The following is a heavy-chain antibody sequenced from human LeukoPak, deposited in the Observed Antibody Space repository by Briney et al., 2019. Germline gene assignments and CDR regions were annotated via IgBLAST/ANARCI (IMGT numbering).Heavy chain of an antibody. CDR3: AELGITMIGGV. CDR1: GFTFTSYA. D-gene: IGHD3-10*02. Sequence: GGSLRLSCAASGFTFTSYAMNWVRQAPGKGLEWVSYISSSGSTIYYADSVKGRFTISRDNAKNSLYLQMNSLRAEDTAVYYCAELGITMIGGVWGKGTTVTISS. CDR2: ISSSGSTI. V-gene: IGHV3-48*03. J-gene: IGHJ6*04.